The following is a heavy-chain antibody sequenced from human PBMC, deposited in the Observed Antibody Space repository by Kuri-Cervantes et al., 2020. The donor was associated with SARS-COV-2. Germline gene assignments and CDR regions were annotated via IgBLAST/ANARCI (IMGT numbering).Heavy chain of an antibody. D-gene: IGHD2-15*01. CDR2: IYHSGST. Sequence: SETLSLTCTVSGGSISSYYWSWIRQPPGKGLEWIGYIYHSGSTNYNPSLKSRVTISVDTSKNQFSLKLSSVTAADTAVYYCARVVRGWYPQGRKGDWFDPCGQGTLVTVSS. CDR1: GGSISSYY. J-gene: IGHJ5*02. CDR3: ARVVRGWYPQGRKGDWFDP. V-gene: IGHV4-59*01.